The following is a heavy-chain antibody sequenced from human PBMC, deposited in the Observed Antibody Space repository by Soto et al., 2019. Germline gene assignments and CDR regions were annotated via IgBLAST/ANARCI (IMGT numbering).Heavy chain of an antibody. CDR1: GGTFSSYA. V-gene: IGHV1-69*06. CDR2: IIPIFGTA. Sequence: QVQLVQSGAEVKKPGSSVKVSCKASGGTFSSYAISWVRQAPGQGREWMGGIIPIFGTANYAQKVQGRVTITADKSTSTAYMELSSLRSEDTAVYYCARDSVPAATSYYYGMDVWGQGATVTVSS. CDR3: ARDSVPAATSYYYGMDV. D-gene: IGHD2-2*01. J-gene: IGHJ6*02.